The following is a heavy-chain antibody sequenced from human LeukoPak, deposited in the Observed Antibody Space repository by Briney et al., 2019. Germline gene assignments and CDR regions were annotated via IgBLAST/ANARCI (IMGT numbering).Heavy chain of an antibody. V-gene: IGHV3-48*01. Sequence: GGSLRLSCAASGFSFSSYSMNWVRQAPGKGLEWVSYITSSSSTMHYADAVKGRFAISRDNAKNSLYLQMNSLRAEDTAVYYCAKESWEHYMDVWGKGTTVTVSS. CDR1: GFSFSSYS. CDR3: AKESWEHYMDV. D-gene: IGHD1-26*01. J-gene: IGHJ6*03. CDR2: ITSSSSTM.